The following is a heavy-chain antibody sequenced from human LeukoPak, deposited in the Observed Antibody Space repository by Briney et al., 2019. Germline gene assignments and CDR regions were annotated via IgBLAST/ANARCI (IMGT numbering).Heavy chain of an antibody. Sequence: LSGGSLRLSCAASGFTLSSYRMNWVRQAPGKGLEWVSYISSSSSTIYYADSVRGRFTISRDNAKNSLYLQMNSLRAEDTAVYYCARNAYGAQTPSDVGGQGTTVTVSS. J-gene: IGHJ6*02. V-gene: IGHV3-48*04. D-gene: IGHD4-17*01. CDR2: ISSSSSTI. CDR1: GFTLSSYR. CDR3: ARNAYGAQTPSDV.